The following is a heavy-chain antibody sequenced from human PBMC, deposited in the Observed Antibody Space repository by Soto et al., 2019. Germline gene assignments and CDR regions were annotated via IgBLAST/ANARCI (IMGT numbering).Heavy chain of an antibody. CDR2: IYYSGST. Sequence: SETLSLTCTVSGGSISSYYWSWIRQPPGKGLEWIGYIYYSGSTNYNPSLKSRVTISVDTSKNQFSLKLSSVTVADTALYYCAREGGYGDSFFDYWGQGTLVTVSS. D-gene: IGHD4-17*01. CDR3: AREGGYGDSFFDY. CDR1: GGSISSYY. J-gene: IGHJ4*02. V-gene: IGHV4-59*01.